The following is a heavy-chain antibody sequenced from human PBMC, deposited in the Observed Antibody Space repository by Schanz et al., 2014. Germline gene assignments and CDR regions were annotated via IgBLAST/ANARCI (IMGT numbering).Heavy chain of an antibody. J-gene: IGHJ3*01. Sequence: QVQLVQSGSELKKPGASVKVSCKASGYTFTSYGISWVRQAPGQGLEWMGWVSAYSGNTNYAQKFQGRVTMTTDTSTSTAYMELRSLRSDDTAVYYCARRELGPSNYDTLTALYDAFDVWGQGTMVTVSS. D-gene: IGHD3-9*01. CDR2: VSAYSGNT. CDR3: ARRELGPSNYDTLTALYDAFDV. V-gene: IGHV1-18*04. CDR1: GYTFTSYG.